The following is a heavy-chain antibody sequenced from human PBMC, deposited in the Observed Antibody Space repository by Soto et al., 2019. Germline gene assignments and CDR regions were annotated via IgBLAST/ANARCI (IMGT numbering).Heavy chain of an antibody. CDR2: IKQDGSEK. D-gene: IGHD3-3*01. CDR3: ASGVYDFWSGYSFDY. J-gene: IGHJ4*02. CDR1: GFTFSSYW. V-gene: IGHV3-7*03. Sequence: PGGSLRLSCAASGFTFSSYWMSWVRQAPGKGLEWAANIKQDGSEKYYVDSVKGRFTISRDNAKNSLYLQMNSLRAEDTAVYYCASGVYDFWSGYSFDYWGQGTLVTVSS.